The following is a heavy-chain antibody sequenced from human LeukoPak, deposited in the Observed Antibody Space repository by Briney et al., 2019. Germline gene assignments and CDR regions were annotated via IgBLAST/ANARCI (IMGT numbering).Heavy chain of an antibody. CDR2: IYYGETT. J-gene: IGHJ4*02. CDR3: ARERYFDWLHYAYKDAAYFDY. CDR1: GASISSGNFY. V-gene: IGHV4-39*02. D-gene: IGHD3-9*01. Sequence: SETLSLTCTVSGASISSGNFYWDWIRQSPGKGLEWIGNIYYGETTSYNPSFKSRVTISVDSSKNQFSLKLSSVTAADTAVYYCARERYFDWLHYAYKDAAYFDYWGQGTLVTVSS.